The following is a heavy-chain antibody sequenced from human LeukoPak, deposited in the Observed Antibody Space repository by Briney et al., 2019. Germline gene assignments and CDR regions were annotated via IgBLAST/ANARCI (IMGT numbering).Heavy chain of an antibody. V-gene: IGHV3-53*01. CDR1: GFTVSSNS. CDR3: ARRAGAYSHPYDY. D-gene: IGHD4/OR15-4a*01. J-gene: IGHJ4*02. CDR2: IYSDNT. Sequence: GGSLRLSCTVSGFTVSSNSMSWVRQAPGKGLEWVSFIYSDNTHYSDSVKGRFTISRDNSKNTLYLQMNSLGAEDTAVYYCARRAGAYSHPYDYWGQGTLVTVSS.